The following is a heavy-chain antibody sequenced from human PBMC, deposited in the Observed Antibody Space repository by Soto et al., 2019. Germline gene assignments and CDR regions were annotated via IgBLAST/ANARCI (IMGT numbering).Heavy chain of an antibody. V-gene: IGHV3-23*01. CDR3: AKSIRYSSSWYEFNYYYYGMDV. Sequence: PVGSLRLSCAASGFTFSSYAMSWVRQAPGKGLEWVSAISGSGGSTYYADSVKGRFTISRDNSKNTLYLQMNSLRAEDTAVYYCAKSIRYSSSWYEFNYYYYGMDVWGQGTTVTV. J-gene: IGHJ6*02. CDR2: ISGSGGST. D-gene: IGHD6-13*01. CDR1: GFTFSSYA.